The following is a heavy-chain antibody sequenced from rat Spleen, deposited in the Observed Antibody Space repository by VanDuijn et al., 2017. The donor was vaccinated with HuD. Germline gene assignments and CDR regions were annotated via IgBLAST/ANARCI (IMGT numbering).Heavy chain of an antibody. J-gene: IGHJ2*01. D-gene: IGHD4-3*01. V-gene: IGHV5-58*01. CDR2: INPDGSTT. Sequence: EVQLVETGGGLVQPGRSLKLSCVASGFTFSSYWMYWVRQAPGKGLEWVSSINPDGSTTFYPNSVKDRFTISRDNAENTFYLQMNSLRSEDTATYYCAVSGYYFDYWGQGVMVTVSS. CDR1: GFTFSSYW. CDR3: AVSGYYFDY.